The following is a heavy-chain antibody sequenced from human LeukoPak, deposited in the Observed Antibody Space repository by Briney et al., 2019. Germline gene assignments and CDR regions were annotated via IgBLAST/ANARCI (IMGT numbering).Heavy chain of an antibody. V-gene: IGHV4-39*01. J-gene: IGHJ4*02. CDR3: ARQGDGGYSYGNFDS. CDR1: GGSISSRAYY. CDR2: IYYTGAT. Sequence: SETLSLTCTVSGGSISSRAYYWGWIRQPPGKGLEWIGSIYYTGATYSSPSLKGRLTISLDTSENHFSLKLSSVTAADTAVYYCARQGDGGYSYGNFDSWGQGTLVAVSS. D-gene: IGHD5-18*01.